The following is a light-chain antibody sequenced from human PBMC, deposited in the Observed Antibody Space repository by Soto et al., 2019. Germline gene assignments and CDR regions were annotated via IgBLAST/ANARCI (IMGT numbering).Light chain of an antibody. Sequence: QSVLTQSSSASASLGSSVKLTCTLSSGHRGYIIAWHQQQPGKAPRYLMKLEGSGSYNKGSGVPDRFSGSSFGADRYLTISNLQFEDEADYYCETWDSDTRVFGGGTKLTVL. J-gene: IGLJ2*01. CDR1: SGHRGYI. CDR2: LEGSGSY. V-gene: IGLV4-60*02. CDR3: ETWDSDTRV.